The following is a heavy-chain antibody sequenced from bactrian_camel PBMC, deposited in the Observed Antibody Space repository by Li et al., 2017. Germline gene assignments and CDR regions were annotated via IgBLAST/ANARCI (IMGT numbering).Heavy chain of an antibody. CDR3: AARVCYYGTSIVFSSSSYTY. CDR1: DSTYDRGYC. V-gene: IGHV3S10*01. Sequence: EVQLVESGGGSVQAGGSLRLSCAASDSTYDRGYCMAWFRQAPGQGREGIAGFHSQGRTRYTDAVKGRFTVSKDNTKNTVYLQMNSLKPDDTGMYYCAARVCYYGTSIVFSSSSYTYWGQGTQVTVS. J-gene: IGHJ4*01. D-gene: IGHD6*01. CDR2: FHSQGRT.